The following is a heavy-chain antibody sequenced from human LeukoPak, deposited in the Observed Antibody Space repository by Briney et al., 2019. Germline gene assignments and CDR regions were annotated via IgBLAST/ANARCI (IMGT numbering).Heavy chain of an antibody. Sequence: GGSLSLSCAASGSIFSGHGIHWVRQAPGRGLEWVAVVGHDGNYKQYSDSVEGRFTISRDSSKSTVYLQMDSLRAEDTAVYFCARFYGIFEALHFWGQGTLVIVSS. CDR2: VGHDGNYK. D-gene: IGHD3-3*01. V-gene: IGHV3-33*03. J-gene: IGHJ4*02. CDR3: ARFYGIFEALHF. CDR1: GSIFSGHG.